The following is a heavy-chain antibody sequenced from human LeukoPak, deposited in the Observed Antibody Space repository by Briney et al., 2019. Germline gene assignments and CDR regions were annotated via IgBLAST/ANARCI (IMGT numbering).Heavy chain of an antibody. CDR1: GYSFSNFW. Sequence: GESLKISCKGSGYSFSNFWIGWVRQMPGKGLEWMGIIYPGDSDTRYSPSFQGQVTISADKSISTAYLQWSSLRASDTAMFYCARLVNWGYDYWGQGTLVTVSS. CDR3: ARLVNWGYDY. J-gene: IGHJ4*02. D-gene: IGHD7-27*01. V-gene: IGHV5-51*01. CDR2: IYPGDSDT.